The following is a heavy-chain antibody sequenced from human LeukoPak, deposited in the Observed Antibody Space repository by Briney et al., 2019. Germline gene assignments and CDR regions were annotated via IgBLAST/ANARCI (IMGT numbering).Heavy chain of an antibody. CDR2: LIPILGIA. J-gene: IGHJ6*02. V-gene: IGHV1-69*04. CDR3: ARDRARGYSYGALDYYYGMDV. Sequence: ASVKVSCKASGDTFSSYTISWVRQAPGQGLEWVGRLIPILGIANYAQKFQGRVTITADKSTSTAYMELSSLRSEDTAVYYCARDRARGYSYGALDYYYGMDVWGQGTTVTVSS. CDR1: GDTFSSYT. D-gene: IGHD5-18*01.